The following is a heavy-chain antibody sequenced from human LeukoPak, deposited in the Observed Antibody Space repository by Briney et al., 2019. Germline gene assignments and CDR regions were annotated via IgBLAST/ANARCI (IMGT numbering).Heavy chain of an antibody. Sequence: GASVKVSCKASGYTFTSYDINWVRQATGQGLEWMGWMNPNSGNTGYAQKFQGRVTMTRNTSISTAYMGLSSLRSEDTAVYYCARQGDYYDSSGYRADDAFDIWGQGTMVTVSS. D-gene: IGHD3-22*01. V-gene: IGHV1-8*01. CDR2: MNPNSGNT. CDR3: ARQGDYYDSSGYRADDAFDI. CDR1: GYTFTSYD. J-gene: IGHJ3*02.